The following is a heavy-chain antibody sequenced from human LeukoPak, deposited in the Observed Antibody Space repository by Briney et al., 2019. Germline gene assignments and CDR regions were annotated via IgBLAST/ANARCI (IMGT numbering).Heavy chain of an antibody. CDR3: ARVPSRNGGAFDI. CDR2: IYYSGST. J-gene: IGHJ3*02. D-gene: IGHD1-1*01. V-gene: IGHV4-39*07. Sequence: GSLRLSCAASGFTFSSYAMSWIRQPPGKGLEWIGSIYYSGSTYYNPSLKSRVTISVDTSKNQFSLKLSSVTAADTAVYYCARVPSRNGGAFDIWGQGTMVTVSS. CDR1: GFTFSSYA.